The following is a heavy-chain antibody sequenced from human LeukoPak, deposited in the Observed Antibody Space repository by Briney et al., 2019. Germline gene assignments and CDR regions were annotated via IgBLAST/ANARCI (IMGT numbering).Heavy chain of an antibody. CDR1: GFIFSNYW. D-gene: IGHD1-1*01. CDR3: TRDWRSTLDY. Sequence: GGSLRLSCAASGFIFSNYWMHWVRQAPGKGLVWVSGINRDGGTTSYADSVKGRFTVSRANAKNTLFVEMSSLRAEDTAVYYCTRDWRSTLDYWGQGSLVTVSS. V-gene: IGHV3-74*01. CDR2: INRDGGTT. J-gene: IGHJ4*02.